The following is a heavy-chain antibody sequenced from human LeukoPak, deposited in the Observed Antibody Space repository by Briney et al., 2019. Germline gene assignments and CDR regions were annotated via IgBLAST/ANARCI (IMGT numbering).Heavy chain of an antibody. CDR2: IYYSKNT. Sequence: KPSETLSLTCTVSGGSISGSSAYWGWIRQPPGKGLEWIGSIYYSKNTYYNPSLKSRVTISADTSKNQFSLTLGSVSATDTAVYYCVSPRGFSYGYFDYWGQGTLVTVSS. J-gene: IGHJ4*02. CDR1: GGSISGSSAY. CDR3: VSPRGFSYGYFDY. V-gene: IGHV4-39*01. D-gene: IGHD5-18*01.